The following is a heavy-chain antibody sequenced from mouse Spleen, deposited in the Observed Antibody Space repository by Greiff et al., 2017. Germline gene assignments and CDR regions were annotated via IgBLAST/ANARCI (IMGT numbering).Heavy chain of an antibody. Sequence: QVQLQQSGAELVRPGASVKLSCKASGYTFTYYYINWVKQRPGQGLEWIARIYPGSGNTYYNEKFKGKATLTAEKSSSTAYMQLSSLTSEDSAVYFCARGDYYGSSFDYWGQGTTLTVSS. J-gene: IGHJ2*01. CDR1: GYTFTYYY. V-gene: IGHV1-76*01. CDR2: IYPGSGNT. D-gene: IGHD1-1*01. CDR3: ARGDYYGSSFDY.